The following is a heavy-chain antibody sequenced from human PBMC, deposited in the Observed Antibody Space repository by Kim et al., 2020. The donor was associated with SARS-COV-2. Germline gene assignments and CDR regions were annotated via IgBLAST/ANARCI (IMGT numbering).Heavy chain of an antibody. CDR3: TMNHGTYYDILTGYYHYYCMDV. Sequence: GGSLRLSCAASGFTFSNAWMSWVRQAPGKGLEWVGRIKSKTDGGTTDYAAPVKGRFTISRDDSKNTLYLQMNSLKTEDTAVYYCTMNHGTYYDILTGYYHYYCMDVWGQGTTVTVSS. J-gene: IGHJ6*02. CDR2: IKSKTDGGTT. V-gene: IGHV3-15*01. CDR1: GFTFSNAW. D-gene: IGHD3-9*01.